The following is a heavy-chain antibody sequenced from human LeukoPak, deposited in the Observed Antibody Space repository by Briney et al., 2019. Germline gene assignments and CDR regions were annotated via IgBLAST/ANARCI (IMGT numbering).Heavy chain of an antibody. CDR2: ISGSGGST. CDR3: AKTRRDIVVVPDAPFDY. V-gene: IGHV3-23*01. CDR1: GFTFNDA. Sequence: SGGSLRLSCAASGFTFNDAWMSWVRQAPGKGLEWVSAISGSGGSTYYADSVKGRFTISRDNSKNTLYLQMHSLRAEDTAVYYCAKTRRDIVVVPDAPFDYWGQGTLVTVSS. D-gene: IGHD2-2*01. J-gene: IGHJ4*02.